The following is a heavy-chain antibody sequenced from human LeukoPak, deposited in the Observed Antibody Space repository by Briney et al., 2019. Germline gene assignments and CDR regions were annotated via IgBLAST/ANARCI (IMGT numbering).Heavy chain of an antibody. CDR2: SNSDGSTI. V-gene: IGHV3-74*01. CDR3: TRENVVPLIAPLVF. CDR1: VFTLSSYW. J-gene: IGHJ4*02. Sequence: GGSLRLSCAASVFTLSSYWLHCVRQAPGKGLAWVSRSNSDGSTINYADSVKGRFTISRDNAKNKLYLQMDDLRVEDTAVYYCTRENVVPLIAPLVFWGLGILVTVSS. D-gene: IGHD2-21*01.